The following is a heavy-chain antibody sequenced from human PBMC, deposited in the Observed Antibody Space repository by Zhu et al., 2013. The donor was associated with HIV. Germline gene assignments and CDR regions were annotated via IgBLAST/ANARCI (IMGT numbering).Heavy chain of an antibody. CDR1: GYTFTSYG. D-gene: IGHD3-16*02. CDR3: ARDGEGYDYGLGELSFHWYFDL. J-gene: IGHJ2*01. Sequence: QVQLVQSGAEVKKPGASVKVSCKASGYTFTSYGISWVRQAPGQGLEWMGWISAYNGNTNYAQRLQGRVTMTTDTSTSTAYMELRSLRSDDTAVYYCARDGEGYDYGLGELSFHWYFDLWGRGTWSLSPQ. CDR2: ISAYNGNT. V-gene: IGHV1-18*01.